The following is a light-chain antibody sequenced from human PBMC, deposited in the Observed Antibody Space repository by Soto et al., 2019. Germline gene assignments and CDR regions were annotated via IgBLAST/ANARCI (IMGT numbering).Light chain of an antibody. CDR1: QSISSW. Sequence: DIQMTPSPSTLSASVGDRVTITCRARQSISSWLAWYQQKPGKAPKILIYDASSLESGVPSRFSGSGSGTEFTLTISSLQPDDFASYYCQQYNCYRTFGQGTKLDI. CDR3: QQYNCYRT. CDR2: DAS. J-gene: IGKJ1*01. V-gene: IGKV1-5*01.